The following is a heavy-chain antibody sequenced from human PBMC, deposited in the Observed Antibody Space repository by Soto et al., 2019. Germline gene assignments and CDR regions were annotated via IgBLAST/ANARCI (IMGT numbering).Heavy chain of an antibody. Sequence: SETLSLTCTVSGGSISSSSYYWGWIRQPPGKGLEWIGSIYYSGSTYYNPSLKSRVTISVDTSKNQFSLKLSSVTAADTAVYYCARLRRDVMGASHFDYWGQGTLVTVSS. CDR2: IYYSGST. J-gene: IGHJ4*02. D-gene: IGHD1-26*01. V-gene: IGHV4-39*01. CDR3: ARLRRDVMGASHFDY. CDR1: GGSISSSSYY.